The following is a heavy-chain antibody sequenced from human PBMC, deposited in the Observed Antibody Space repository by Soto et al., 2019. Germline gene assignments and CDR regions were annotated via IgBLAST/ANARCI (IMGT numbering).Heavy chain of an antibody. CDR3: ARGGYYSGWP. V-gene: IGHV6-1*01. Sequence: SQPVSLTFAISGDSVCSNIAAWHCIRQSPSRGLEWLGRTYYRSQWYNDYAVSVKGRITINPDTSKNQFSLQLNSVTPEDTAVYYCARGGYYSGWPWGQGGLVTVS. D-gene: IGHD6-19*01. CDR2: TYYRSQWYN. J-gene: IGHJ5*02. CDR1: GDSVCSNIAA.